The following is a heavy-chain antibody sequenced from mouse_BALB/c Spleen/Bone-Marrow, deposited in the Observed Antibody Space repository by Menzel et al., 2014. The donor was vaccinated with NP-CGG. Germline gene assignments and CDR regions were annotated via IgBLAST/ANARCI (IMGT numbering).Heavy chain of an antibody. CDR1: GYTFTNSW. CDR3: ARHHRYAYYFDY. J-gene: IGHJ2*01. V-gene: IGHV1S130*01. Sequence: QVQLQQSGSVLVRPGASVKLSCKASGYTFTNSWIHWAKQRPEQGLEWIGEIHPNSGNTNYSEKFKGKATLTVDTSSSTAYVDLSSLTSEDSAVYYCARHHRYAYYFDYWGQGTTLTVSS. D-gene: IGHD2-14*01. CDR2: IHPNSGNT.